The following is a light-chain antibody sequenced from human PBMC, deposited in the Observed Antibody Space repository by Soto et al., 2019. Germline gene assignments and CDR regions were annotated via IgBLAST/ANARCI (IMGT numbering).Light chain of an antibody. CDR1: SSNLGAGYD. J-gene: IGLJ1*01. CDR3: QSYENSLGATYV. V-gene: IGLV1-40*01. CDR2: GNN. Sequence: SVLTQPPSVSGAPGQRVTISCTGSSSNLGAGYDVHWYQQLPGTAPRLLIYGNNNRPSGVPDRFSGSRSGTSASLAITGLQTEDEADYYCQSYENSLGATYVFGTGTKLTVL.